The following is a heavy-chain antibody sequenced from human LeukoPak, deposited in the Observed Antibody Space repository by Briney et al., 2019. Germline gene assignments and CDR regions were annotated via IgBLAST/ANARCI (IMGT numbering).Heavy chain of an antibody. CDR1: RFTFSTYA. CDR2: ISCSGDTT. V-gene: IGHV3-23*01. Sequence: GGALRLSCPASRFTFSTYAMSWVRPAPGKGLEWVSSISCSGDTTYYTGSVKGRFTTSRDNSKNALYLQMSSLRAEDTAVYYCAKSQRNDQQVVQRIDYWGQGTLVTVSS. J-gene: IGHJ4*02. CDR3: AKSQRNDQQVVQRIDY. D-gene: IGHD2-2*01.